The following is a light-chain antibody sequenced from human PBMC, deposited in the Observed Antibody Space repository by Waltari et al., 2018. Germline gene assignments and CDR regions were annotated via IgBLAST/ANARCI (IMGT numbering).Light chain of an antibody. CDR3: ASYVNSFALV. CDR1: TSAIGAYDL. V-gene: IGLV2-14*01. CDR2: EVK. Sequence: SALTQPASVSGSPGQSISISCAGTTSAIGAYDLFSWYQKYPGKAPKLIIYEVKNRPSDISPRFSASKSGDTASLTISGLQAEDEAEYYCASYVNSFALVFGGGTKVSVL. J-gene: IGLJ2*01.